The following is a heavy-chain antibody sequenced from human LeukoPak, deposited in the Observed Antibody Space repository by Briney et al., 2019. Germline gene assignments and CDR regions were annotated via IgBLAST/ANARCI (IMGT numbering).Heavy chain of an antibody. V-gene: IGHV3-21*04. D-gene: IGHD3-3*01. CDR2: ISSSSSYI. CDR3: AKATYGEWLSYFDY. Sequence: GGSLRLSCAASGFTFSSNYMNWVRQAPGKGLEWVSSISSSSSYINYADSVKGRFTISRDNAKNSLYLQMNSLRAEDTAVYYCAKATYGEWLSYFDYWGQGTLVTVSS. J-gene: IGHJ4*02. CDR1: GFTFSSNY.